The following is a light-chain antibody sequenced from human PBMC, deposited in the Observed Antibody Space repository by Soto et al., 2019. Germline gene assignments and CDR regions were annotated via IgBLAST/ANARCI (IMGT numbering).Light chain of an antibody. J-gene: IGLJ3*02. CDR2: EDS. CDR3: CSYARGSTLV. CDR1: SSDVGSYNL. Sequence: QSVLTQPASVSGSPGQSITISCTGTSSDVGSYNLVSWYQQHPGKAPKLMIYEDSKRPSGVSNRFFGSKSGNTASLTISGLQAADEADHFCCSYARGSTLVFGGGTKLTVL. V-gene: IGLV2-23*01.